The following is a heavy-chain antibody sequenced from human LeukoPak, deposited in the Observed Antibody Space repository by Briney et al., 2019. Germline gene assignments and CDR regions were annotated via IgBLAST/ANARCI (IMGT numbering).Heavy chain of an antibody. CDR1: GYTFTGYY. J-gene: IGHJ4*02. CDR3: ARGGSAAAAYDY. Sequence: APVKVSCKASGYTFTGYYMHWVRQAPGEGLEWMGWINPNSGGTNYAQKFQGRVTMTRDTSISTAYMELSRLRSDDTAVYYCARGGSAAAAYDYWGQGTLVTVSS. D-gene: IGHD6-13*01. V-gene: IGHV1-2*02. CDR2: INPNSGGT.